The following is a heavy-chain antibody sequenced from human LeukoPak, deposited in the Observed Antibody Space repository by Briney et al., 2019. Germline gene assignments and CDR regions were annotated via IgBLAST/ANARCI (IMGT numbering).Heavy chain of an antibody. CDR1: GGSIKSNNW. Sequence: SETLSLTCAVSGGSIKSNNWWSWVRQPPGKGLEWIGEIYHSGSTNYNPSLESRVTVSVDKSKNQFSLDLSSVTAADTAVYYCARGEGGYSRSEAASFDYWGQGTLVTVSS. V-gene: IGHV4-4*02. J-gene: IGHJ4*02. CDR2: IYHSGST. CDR3: ARGEGGYSRSEAASFDY. D-gene: IGHD5-18*01.